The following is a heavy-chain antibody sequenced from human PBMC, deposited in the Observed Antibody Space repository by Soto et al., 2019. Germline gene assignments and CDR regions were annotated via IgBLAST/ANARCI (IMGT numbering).Heavy chain of an antibody. CDR1: GYSFTSYW. CDR3: ARHGAMVRYFDY. J-gene: IGHJ4*02. CDR2: IDPSDSYT. V-gene: IGHV5-10-1*01. D-gene: IGHD5-18*01. Sequence: GESLKISCKGSGYSFTSYWISWVRQMPGKGLEWMGRIDPSDSYTNYSPSFQGHVTISADKSISTAYLQWSSLKASDTAMYYCARHGAMVRYFDYWGQETLVTVSS.